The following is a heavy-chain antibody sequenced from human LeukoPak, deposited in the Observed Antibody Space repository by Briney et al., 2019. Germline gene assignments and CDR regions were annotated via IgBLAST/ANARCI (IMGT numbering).Heavy chain of an antibody. V-gene: IGHV3-30-3*01. CDR3: ARDYPYCSGGSCYYYYGMDV. CDR2: ISYDGNNK. D-gene: IGHD2-15*01. CDR1: GFTFSSHA. Sequence: GRSLRLSCAASGFTFSSHAMHWVRQAPGKGLEWVAIISYDGNNKYYADSVKGRFIISRDNSKNSLYLQMNSLRAEDTAVYYCARDYPYCSGGSCYYYYGMDVWGQGTTVTVSS. J-gene: IGHJ6*02.